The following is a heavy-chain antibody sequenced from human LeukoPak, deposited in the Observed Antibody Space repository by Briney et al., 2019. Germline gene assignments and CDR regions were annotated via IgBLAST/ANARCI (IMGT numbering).Heavy chain of an antibody. D-gene: IGHD2-8*01. CDR3: ESTDCTNGVCYTSAFDI. CDR2: IYHSGST. V-gene: IGHV4-4*02. J-gene: IGHJ3*02. CDR1: GGSISSSNW. Sequence: SGTLSLTCAVSGGSISSSNWWSWVRQPPGKGLEWIGEIYHSGSTNYNPSLKSRVTISVDKSKNQFSLKLSSVTVADTAVYYCESTDCTNGVCYTSAFDIWGQGTMVTVSS.